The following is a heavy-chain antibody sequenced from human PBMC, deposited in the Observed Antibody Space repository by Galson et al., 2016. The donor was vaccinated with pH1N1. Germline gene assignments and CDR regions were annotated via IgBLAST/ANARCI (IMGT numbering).Heavy chain of an antibody. V-gene: IGHV1-69*06. CDR3: ARVSHRDKTMVPP. CDR1: GDSLSHYA. J-gene: IGHJ5*02. D-gene: IGHD5-18*01. Sequence: SVKVSCKASGDSLSHYAVSWVRQAPGQGLQWMGLIIPMFGTSNYARNFQGRVSMTADKSTSTVYMEVRSLTSDDTAVYYCARVSHRDKTMVPPWGQGTLVTVSS. CDR2: IIPMFGTS.